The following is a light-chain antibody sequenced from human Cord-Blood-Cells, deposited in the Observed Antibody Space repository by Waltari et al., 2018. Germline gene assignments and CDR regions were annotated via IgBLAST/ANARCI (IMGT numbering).Light chain of an antibody. CDR3: QVWDSSSDHVV. J-gene: IGLJ2*01. V-gene: IGLV3-21*04. Sequence: PGKTARITCGGNNIGSKSVHWYQQKPGQAPVLVIYYASDRPSGIPERFSGSNSGNTATLTISRVEAGDEADYYCQVWDSSSDHVVFGGGTKLTVL. CDR2: YAS. CDR1: NIGSKS.